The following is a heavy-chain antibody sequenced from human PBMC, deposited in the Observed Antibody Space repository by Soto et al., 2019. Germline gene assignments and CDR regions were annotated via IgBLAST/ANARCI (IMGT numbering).Heavy chain of an antibody. CDR3: AKDLSGIVVVPAARYYYYYYGMDV. CDR2: ISGSGGST. V-gene: IGHV3-23*01. Sequence: GRPLRLSCAASGFTFSNYAMSLVRQAQGKGLEWVSAISGSGGSTYYADSVKGRFTISRDNSKNTLYLQMNSLRAEDTAVYYCAKDLSGIVVVPAARYYYYYYGMDVWGQGTTVTVSS. CDR1: GFTFSNYA. J-gene: IGHJ6*02. D-gene: IGHD2-2*01.